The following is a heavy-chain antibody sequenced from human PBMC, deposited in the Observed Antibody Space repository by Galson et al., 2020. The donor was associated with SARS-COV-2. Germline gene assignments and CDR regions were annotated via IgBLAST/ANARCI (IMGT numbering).Heavy chain of an antibody. V-gene: IGHV3-23*01. Sequence: GESLKISCTASGFTFSSYDMSWVRQAPGKGLEWVSCMNVRGDRTYYADSVKGRFTISRDNSKNTLFLQMTSLRAEDTAIYYCAKRDTSGFYNDYWGQGTLVTVSS. CDR3: AKRDTSGFYNDY. CDR1: GFTFSSYD. CDR2: MNVRGDRT. D-gene: IGHD3-22*01. J-gene: IGHJ4*02.